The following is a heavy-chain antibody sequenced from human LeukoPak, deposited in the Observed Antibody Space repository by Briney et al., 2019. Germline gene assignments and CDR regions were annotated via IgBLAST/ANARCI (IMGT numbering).Heavy chain of an antibody. CDR3: ARDIDTAMVNRYFDY. V-gene: IGHV1-69*04. CDR1: GGTFSSYA. Sequence: ASVKVSCKASGGTFSSYAISWVRQAPGQGLEWMGRIIPILGIANYAQKFQGRVTITADKSTITAYMELSSLRSEDTAVYYCARDIDTAMVNRYFDYWGQGTLVTVSS. CDR2: IIPILGIA. J-gene: IGHJ4*02. D-gene: IGHD5-18*01.